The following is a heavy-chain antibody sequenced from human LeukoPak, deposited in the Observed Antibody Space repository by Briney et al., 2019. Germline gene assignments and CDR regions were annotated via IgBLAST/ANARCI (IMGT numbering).Heavy chain of an antibody. Sequence: PSETLSFTCTVSGGSISSYYWSWIRQPPGKGLEWIGYIYYSGSTNYNPSLKSRVTISVDTSKNQFSLKLSSVTAADTAVYYCARGGITMVRGVIITVAFDIWGQGTMVTVSS. CDR3: ARGGITMVRGVIITVAFDI. CDR1: GGSISSYY. D-gene: IGHD3-10*01. V-gene: IGHV4-59*01. J-gene: IGHJ3*02. CDR2: IYYSGST.